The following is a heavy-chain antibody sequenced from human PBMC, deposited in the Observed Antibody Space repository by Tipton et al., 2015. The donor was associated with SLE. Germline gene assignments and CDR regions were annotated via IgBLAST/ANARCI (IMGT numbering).Heavy chain of an antibody. V-gene: IGHV3-49*04. D-gene: IGHD3-10*01. J-gene: IGHJ4*02. CDR2: IRSSAYGGTS. Sequence: RSLRLSCTVSGFTFGDSGLNWVRQAAGKGLEWVGYIRSSAYGGTSEYAASVKGRFTISRDDSRSTAYLEMDRLKTEDTAVYYCTSRGDWGQGTLVTVSS. CDR3: TSRGD. CDR1: GFTFGDSG.